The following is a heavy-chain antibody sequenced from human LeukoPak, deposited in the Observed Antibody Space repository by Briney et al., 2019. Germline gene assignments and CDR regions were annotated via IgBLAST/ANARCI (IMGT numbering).Heavy chain of an antibody. V-gene: IGHV1-2*02. Sequence: ASVKVSCKASGYTFTGYYMRWVRQAPGQGLEWMGWINPNSGGTNYAQKFQGRVTMTRDTSISTAYMELSRLRSDDTAVYYCARDRIYDSSGYWVDYYYMDVWGKGTTVTVSS. CDR2: INPNSGGT. D-gene: IGHD3-22*01. CDR3: ARDRIYDSSGYWVDYYYMDV. CDR1: GYTFTGYY. J-gene: IGHJ6*03.